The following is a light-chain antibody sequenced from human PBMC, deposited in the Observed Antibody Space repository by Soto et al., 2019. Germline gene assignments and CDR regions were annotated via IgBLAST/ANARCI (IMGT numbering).Light chain of an antibody. CDR1: RSDVGGYNY. Sequence: QSALTQPASVSGSPGQSITISCTGTRSDVGGYNYVSWYKQRPGKAPKLVIYDVSHRPSGVSNRFFGSKSGNTASLIISGLQAEDEADYYCFSYSTSRARIFGGGTKVTAL. CDR2: DVS. CDR3: FSYSTSRARI. V-gene: IGLV2-14*01. J-gene: IGLJ2*01.